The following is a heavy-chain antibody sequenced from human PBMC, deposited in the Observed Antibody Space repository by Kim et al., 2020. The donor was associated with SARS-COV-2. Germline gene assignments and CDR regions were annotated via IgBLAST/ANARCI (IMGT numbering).Heavy chain of an antibody. Sequence: TVEGRFTISRDESKNTLYLQMNSLKTEDTAVDYCTTDFLDDYGDGGADYWGQGTLVTVSS. V-gene: IGHV3-15*01. J-gene: IGHJ4*02. CDR3: TTDFLDDYGDGGADY. D-gene: IGHD4-17*01.